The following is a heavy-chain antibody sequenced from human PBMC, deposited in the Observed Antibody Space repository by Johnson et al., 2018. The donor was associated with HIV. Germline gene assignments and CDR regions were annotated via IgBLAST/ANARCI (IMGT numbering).Heavy chain of an antibody. CDR1: GFTFSSYG. V-gene: IGHV3-30*02. D-gene: IGHD4-11*01. J-gene: IGHJ3*01. CDR2: IRSDGSNK. CDR3: AKEGSTVI. Sequence: QVQLVESGGGVVQPGGSLRLSCAASGFTFSSYGMHWVRQAPGKGLEWVAFIRSDGSNKYSVDSVKGRFTISRDNSKNTLYLQMNSLGAEDTAVYYCAKEGSTVIWGQGTMVTVSS.